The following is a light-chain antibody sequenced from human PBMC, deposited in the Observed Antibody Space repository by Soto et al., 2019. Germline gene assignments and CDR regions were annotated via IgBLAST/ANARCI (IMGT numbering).Light chain of an antibody. Sequence: ETVLTQSPGTLSLSPGERATLSCRASQSVGSTYLAWYQQKPGQAPRLLIYDTFNRATGIPYRFSGSGSGTDFTLTISRLEPEDLAVYHCQKYGNLPWTLGQGTKLEIK. CDR3: QKYGNLPWT. CDR2: DTF. J-gene: IGKJ2*01. CDR1: QSVGSTY. V-gene: IGKV3-20*01.